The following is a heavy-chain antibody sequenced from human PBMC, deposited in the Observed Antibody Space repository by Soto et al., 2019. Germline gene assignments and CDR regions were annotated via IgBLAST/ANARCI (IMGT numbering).Heavy chain of an antibody. CDR2: ITSSSSTI. J-gene: IGHJ3*02. CDR1: VFTFSSYS. V-gene: IGHV3-48*01. D-gene: IGHD3-10*01. CDR3: ARGLYGSGSHTFDI. Sequence: PGGSLRLSCACAVFTFSSYSLNWVRQAPGKGLEWVSYITSSSSTIYYADSVKGRFTISRDNAKNSLYLQMNSLRAEDTAVYYCARGLYGSGSHTFDIWGQGTMVTVSS.